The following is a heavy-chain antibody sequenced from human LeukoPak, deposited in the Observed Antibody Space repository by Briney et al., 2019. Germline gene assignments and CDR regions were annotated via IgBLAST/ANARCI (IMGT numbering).Heavy chain of an antibody. V-gene: IGHV3-30-3*01. J-gene: IGHJ5*02. CDR2: ISYDGSNK. CDR3: ARDGRLVAAASWFDP. Sequence: GRSLRLSCAASGFTFSSYGLHWVRQAPGKGLEWVALISYDGSNKYYADSVKGRFTISRDNSKNTLYLQMNSLRAEDTAVYYCARDGRLVAAASWFDPWGQGTLVTVSS. D-gene: IGHD6-25*01. CDR1: GFTFSSYG.